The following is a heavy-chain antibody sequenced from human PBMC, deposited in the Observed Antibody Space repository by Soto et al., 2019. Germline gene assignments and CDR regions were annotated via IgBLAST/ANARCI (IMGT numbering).Heavy chain of an antibody. Sequence: SVEVSCKASRFTFTSSAMQWVRQARGQRLEWIGWIVVGSGNTNYAQKFQERVTITRDMSTSTAYMELSSLRSEDTAVYYCAAVAAPKYSGYDETFAYWGQGTLVTVSS. CDR2: IVVGSGNT. D-gene: IGHD5-12*01. V-gene: IGHV1-58*02. CDR1: RFTFTSSA. J-gene: IGHJ4*02. CDR3: AAVAAPKYSGYDETFAY.